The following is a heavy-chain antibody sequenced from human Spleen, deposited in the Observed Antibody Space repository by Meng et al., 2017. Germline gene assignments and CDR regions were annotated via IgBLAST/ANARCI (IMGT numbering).Heavy chain of an antibody. V-gene: IGHV1-2*06. CDR3: ARGGRSGWTRRYFDL. J-gene: IGHJ2*01. Sequence: QGRLGRAGAEVETPGASVKVSCKASGYTFPDYWLHGVRRAPGQGLEWMGRINPKSGDTHYAQRFQGRVTMTGDTSISTAYMELRSLRSDDTAVYYCARGGRSGWTRRYFDLWGRGTLVTVSS. CDR2: INPKSGDT. CDR1: GYTFPDYW. D-gene: IGHD6-19*01.